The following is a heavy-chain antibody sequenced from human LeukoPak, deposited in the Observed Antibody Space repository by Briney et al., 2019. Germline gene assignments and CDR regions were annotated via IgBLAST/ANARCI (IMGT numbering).Heavy chain of an antibody. CDR2: IKQDGSEK. J-gene: IGHJ3*02. CDR1: EFTFSSYW. D-gene: IGHD2/OR15-2a*01. Sequence: GGSLRLSCAASEFTFSSYWVSWVRQAPGKGLEWVANIKQDGSEKYYVGSVKGRFTISRDNAKNSLYLQMNSLSADDTAVYYCARSMSSAFDIWGQGTMVTVSS. V-gene: IGHV3-7*05. CDR3: ARSMSSAFDI.